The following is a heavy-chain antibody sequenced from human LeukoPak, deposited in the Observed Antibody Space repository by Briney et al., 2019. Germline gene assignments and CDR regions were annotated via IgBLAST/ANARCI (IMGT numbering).Heavy chain of an antibody. V-gene: IGHV4-39*01. CDR3: ARHEAYYCGSGVDY. D-gene: IGHD3-10*01. Sequence: PSETLSLTCTVSGGSISRSSYYWGWIRQPPGKGLEWIGSIYNSGTTYYNPSLKSRVTISVDTSKNQFSLKLSSVTASDTAVYYCARHEAYYCGSGVDYWGQGTLVTVSS. CDR2: IYNSGTT. CDR1: GGSISRSSYY. J-gene: IGHJ4*02.